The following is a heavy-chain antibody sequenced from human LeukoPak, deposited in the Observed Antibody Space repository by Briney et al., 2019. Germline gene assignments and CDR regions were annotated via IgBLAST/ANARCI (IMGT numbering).Heavy chain of an antibody. Sequence: SETLSLTCAVYGGSFSGYYWSWIRQPPGKGLEWIGEINHSGSTNYNPSLKSRVTISVDTSKNQFSLKLSSVTAADTAVYYCARVGSGYFDLWGRGTLVTVSS. CDR3: ARVGSGYFDL. CDR2: INHSGST. CDR1: GGSFSGYY. V-gene: IGHV4-34*01. J-gene: IGHJ2*01. D-gene: IGHD2-15*01.